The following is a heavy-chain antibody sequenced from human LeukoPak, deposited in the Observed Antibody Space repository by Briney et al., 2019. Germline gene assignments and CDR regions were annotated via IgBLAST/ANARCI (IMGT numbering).Heavy chain of an antibody. CDR2: ISGSGGST. CDR3: AKERLTTTTFDS. D-gene: IGHD4-11*01. Sequence: PGGSLRLSCAASGFTFSTYAMSWVRQAPGKGLEWVSLISGSGGSTYYADSVKGRFTISRDNGKNTLSLQTNSLRAEDTALYYCAKERLTTTTFDSWGRGTLVTVSS. J-gene: IGHJ4*02. V-gene: IGHV3-23*01. CDR1: GFTFSTYA.